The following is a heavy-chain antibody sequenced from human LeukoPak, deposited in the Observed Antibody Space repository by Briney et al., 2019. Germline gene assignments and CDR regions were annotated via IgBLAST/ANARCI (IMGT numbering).Heavy chain of an antibody. CDR3: VRKALGYRLGYGDY. D-gene: IGHD5-12*01. CDR2: ISANGGST. V-gene: IGHV3-23*01. J-gene: IGHJ4*02. Sequence: GRSLRLSCAASGFTFSSYGMHWVRQAPGKGLEWVSAISANGGSTFYADSVKGRFTVSRDSSKDTLYLQMNSLRAEDTAVYFCVRKALGYRLGYGDYWGQGALVTASS. CDR1: GFTFSSYG.